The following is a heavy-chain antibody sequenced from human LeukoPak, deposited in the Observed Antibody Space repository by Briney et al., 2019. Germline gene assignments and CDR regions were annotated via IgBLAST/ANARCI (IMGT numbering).Heavy chain of an antibody. D-gene: IGHD4-11*01. J-gene: IGHJ4*02. CDR3: ARLTSRVDY. CDR2: ISSSGSTI. CDR1: GFTFSSYE. Sequence: PGGSLRLSCAASGFTFSSYEMNWVRQAPGKGLEWVSYISSSGSTIYYADSVKGRFTISRDNAKNSLYLQMNSLRAEDTAVYYCARLTSRVDYWGQGTLVTVSS. V-gene: IGHV3-48*03.